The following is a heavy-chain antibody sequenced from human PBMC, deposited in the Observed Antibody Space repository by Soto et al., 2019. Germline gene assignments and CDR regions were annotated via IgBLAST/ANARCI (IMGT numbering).Heavy chain of an antibody. Sequence: GESLKISCKGSGYSFTSYWIGWVRQMPGKGLEWMGIIYPGDSDTRYSPSFQGQVTISADKSVSTAYLQWSSLKASDTAMYYCARDPKGFYGVRPGSGNYYYAMDVWGQGTTVTAP. CDR1: GYSFTSYW. CDR3: ARDPKGFYGVRPGSGNYYYAMDV. CDR2: IYPGDSDT. D-gene: IGHD4-17*01. V-gene: IGHV5-51*01. J-gene: IGHJ6*02.